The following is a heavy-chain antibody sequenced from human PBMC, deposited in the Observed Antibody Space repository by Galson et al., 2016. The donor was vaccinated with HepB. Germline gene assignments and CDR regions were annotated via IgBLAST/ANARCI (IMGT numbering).Heavy chain of an antibody. CDR2: VQYSGTT. CDR3: ARLLRQTEY. D-gene: IGHD1-14*01. V-gene: IGHV4-61*03. CDR1: GGSVSSGSYY. J-gene: IGHJ4*02. Sequence: SETLSLTCSVSGGSVSSGSYYWSWIRQSPGKGLEMLGYVQYSGTTNYNPPLKSRVPISVAPSKTHFSLTLTSVTAADTAVYYCARLLRQTEYWGQGTLVTVSS.